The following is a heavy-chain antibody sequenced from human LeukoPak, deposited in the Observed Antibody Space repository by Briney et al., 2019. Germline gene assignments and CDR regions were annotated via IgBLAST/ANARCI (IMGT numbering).Heavy chain of an antibody. D-gene: IGHD3-10*01. CDR3: ARYFGSGSPYREYYFDY. CDR1: GFTFSTYS. V-gene: IGHV3-48*01. Sequence: GGSLRLSCAASGFTFSTYSMSWVRQAPGKGLEWVSYITSTSRTIYYADSVKGRFTISRDDAKNSLYLEMDSLRAEDTAVYYCARYFGSGSPYREYYFDYWGQGTLVTVSS. CDR2: ITSTSRTI. J-gene: IGHJ4*02.